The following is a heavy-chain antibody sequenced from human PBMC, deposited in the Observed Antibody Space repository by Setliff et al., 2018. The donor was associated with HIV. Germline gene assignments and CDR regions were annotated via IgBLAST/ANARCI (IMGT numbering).Heavy chain of an antibody. Sequence: LETLSLTCAVYGGSFSGYYWSWIRQPPGKGLEWIGEINHSGSTNYNPSLKSRVTISVDTSKNQFSLKLSSVTAADTAVYYCAREALDGYNDYWGQGTLVTVSS. CDR2: INHSGST. CDR3: AREALDGYNDY. J-gene: IGHJ4*02. CDR1: GGSFSGYY. D-gene: IGHD5-12*01. V-gene: IGHV4-34*01.